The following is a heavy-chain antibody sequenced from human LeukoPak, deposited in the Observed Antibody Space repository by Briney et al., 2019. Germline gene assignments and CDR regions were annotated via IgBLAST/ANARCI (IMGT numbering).Heavy chain of an antibody. CDR2: IYHSGST. J-gene: IGHJ6*03. Sequence: SETLSLTCTVSGYSISSGYYWGWIRQPPGKGLEWIGSIYHSGSTYYNPSLKSRDTISVDTSKNQFSLKLSSVTAADTAVYYCARYYDFWSGPLDYYYYMDVWGKGTTVTVSS. CDR1: GYSISSGYY. CDR3: ARYYDFWSGPLDYYYYMDV. V-gene: IGHV4-38-2*02. D-gene: IGHD3-3*01.